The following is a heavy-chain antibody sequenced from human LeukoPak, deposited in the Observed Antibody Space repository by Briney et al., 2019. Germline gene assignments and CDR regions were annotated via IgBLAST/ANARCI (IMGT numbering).Heavy chain of an antibody. D-gene: IGHD1-26*01. J-gene: IGHJ6*02. CDR1: GGSISSYY. Sequence: SETLSLTCTVSGGSISSYYWSWIRQPPGKGLEWIGYIYYSGSTNYNPSLKSRVTISVDTSKNQFSLKLSSVTAADTAVYYCARDREANYYYGMDVWGQGTTVTVSS. CDR2: IYYSGST. CDR3: ARDREANYYYGMDV. V-gene: IGHV4-59*01.